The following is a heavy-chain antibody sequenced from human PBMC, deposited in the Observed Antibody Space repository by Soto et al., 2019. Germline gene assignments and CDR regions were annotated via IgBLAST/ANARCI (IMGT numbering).Heavy chain of an antibody. CDR1: GFSVSSNF. J-gene: IGHJ4*02. Sequence: EVQLVESGGGLVQPGGSLRLSCAASGFSVSSNFMSWVRQAPGKGLEWVSVLYSGGYTNYADSVKGRFTVSRDDSRNTVYLQMNGLRAEDTAVYYCAPHDFGDSGGYGLMDYWGQGTLVTVSS. V-gene: IGHV3-66*01. CDR3: APHDFGDSGGYGLMDY. CDR2: LYSGGYT. D-gene: IGHD4-17*01.